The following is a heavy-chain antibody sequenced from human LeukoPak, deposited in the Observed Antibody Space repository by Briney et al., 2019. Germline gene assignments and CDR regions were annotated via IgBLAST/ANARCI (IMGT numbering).Heavy chain of an antibody. Sequence: ASVTVSCKASGYTFTSYGISWVRQAPGQGREWMGWINAYNGNTNYAQKLQGRGTINTDTSTSTAYMELRSLRSDDTAVYYCARGGYEFWSGYYIDYWGQGTLVTVSS. CDR1: GYTFTSYG. D-gene: IGHD3-3*01. J-gene: IGHJ4*02. V-gene: IGHV1-18*01. CDR2: INAYNGNT. CDR3: ARGGYEFWSGYYIDY.